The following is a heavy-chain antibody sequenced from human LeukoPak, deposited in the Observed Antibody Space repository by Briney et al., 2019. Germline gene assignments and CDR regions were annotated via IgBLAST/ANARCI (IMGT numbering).Heavy chain of an antibody. CDR2: ISSSSSTI. J-gene: IGHJ4*02. CDR3: ARGLRRDSSGYYRLVGLDY. Sequence: GGSLRLSCAASGFTFSSYSMNWVRQAPGKGLEWVSYISSSSSTIYYAASVKGRFTISRDNAKKSLFLQMNSLRADDTAVYYCARGLRRDSSGYYRLVGLDYWGQGTLVTVSS. D-gene: IGHD3-22*01. CDR1: GFTFSSYS. V-gene: IGHV3-48*01.